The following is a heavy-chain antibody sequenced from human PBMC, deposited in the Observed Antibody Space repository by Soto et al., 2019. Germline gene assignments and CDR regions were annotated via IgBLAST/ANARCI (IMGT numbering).Heavy chain of an antibody. D-gene: IGHD3-10*01. J-gene: IGHJ4*02. V-gene: IGHV1-18*01. Sequence: RASVKVSCKTSGYSFSSIGISWVRQAPGQGLEWMGWISPHKDNTYYAQRLQGRVTMTTDTSTSTAYMELRSLRSDDTAVYFCARDLDGSGSYYTNYWGQGTLVTVS. CDR2: ISPHKDNT. CDR1: GYSFSSIG. CDR3: ARDLDGSGSYYTNY.